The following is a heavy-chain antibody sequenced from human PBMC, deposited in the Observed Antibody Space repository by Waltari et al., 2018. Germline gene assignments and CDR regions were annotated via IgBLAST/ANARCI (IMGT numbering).Heavy chain of an antibody. D-gene: IGHD2-15*01. J-gene: IGHJ6*03. CDR3: ARVAGTALHRYYHYYMDL. V-gene: IGHV3-53*01. Sequence: EVEVVESGGGLMQPGGSLRLSCAASGFSVSDNFISWVRQAPGKGLEWVSISYPGGTTYFAESVKSRFTISRDNSRNTLYLQMNSLRVEDTAVYFCARVAGTALHRYYHYYMDLWGKGTTVTVSS. CDR1: GFSVSDNF. CDR2: SYPGGTT.